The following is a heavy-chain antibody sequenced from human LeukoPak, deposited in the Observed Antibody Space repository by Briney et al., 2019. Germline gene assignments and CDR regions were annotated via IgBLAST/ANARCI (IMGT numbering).Heavy chain of an antibody. CDR1: GFTFDDYA. V-gene: IGHV3-9*01. J-gene: IGHJ4*02. D-gene: IGHD3-22*01. CDR3: AKDYYYDSSGYYWAPGDY. Sequence: GRSLRLSCAASGFTFDDYAMQWVRQAPGKGLEWVSGISWNSGSIVYADSVKGRFTISRDNAKNSLYLQMNSLRAEDTALYYCAKDYYYDSSGYYWAPGDYWGQGTLVTVSS. CDR2: ISWNSGSI.